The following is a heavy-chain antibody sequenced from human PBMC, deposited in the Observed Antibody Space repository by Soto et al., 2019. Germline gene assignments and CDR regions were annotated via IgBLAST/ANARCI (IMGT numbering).Heavy chain of an antibody. CDR2: IYYSGST. D-gene: IGHD3-3*01. Sequence: SETLSLTCTVSGGCIRSYYWSWIRQSPGKGLEWIGYIYYSGSTNYNPSLKSRVTISVDTSKNQFSLKLSSVTAADTAVYYCARAGRGFLDPHYYMDVWGKGTTVTVSS. J-gene: IGHJ6*03. CDR1: GGCIRSYY. V-gene: IGHV4-59*01. CDR3: ARAGRGFLDPHYYMDV.